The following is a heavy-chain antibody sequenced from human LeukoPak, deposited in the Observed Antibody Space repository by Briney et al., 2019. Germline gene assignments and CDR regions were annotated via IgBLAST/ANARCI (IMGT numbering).Heavy chain of an antibody. D-gene: IGHD3-22*01. V-gene: IGHV3-74*01. CDR1: GFTSSTYW. J-gene: IGHJ6*02. CDR2: INPDGTTT. CDR3: ARDYDRLDV. Sequence: GGSLRLSCAASGFTSSTYWMHWVRQAPGKGLVWVSRINPDGTTTSYADSVKGRFTISRDNAKDTVYLQMNSLRAEDTAVYYCARDYDRLDVWGQGTTVTVSS.